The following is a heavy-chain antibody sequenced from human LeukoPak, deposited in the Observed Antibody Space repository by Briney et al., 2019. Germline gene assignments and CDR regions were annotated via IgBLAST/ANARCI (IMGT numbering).Heavy chain of an antibody. CDR3: ARASGVLPSFEWANWFDT. CDR1: GGSLRSSDYY. Sequence: SETLSLTCTVSGGSLRSSDYYWASIRQPPGRGLEWNGTNHYSGSTFYKPPLKSRLTVSADTSRNQFYIKLSSVTAADTAVYYCARASGVLPSFEWANWFDTWGQGSLVTVSS. D-gene: IGHD3-9*01. J-gene: IGHJ5*02. CDR2: NHYSGST. V-gene: IGHV4-39*01.